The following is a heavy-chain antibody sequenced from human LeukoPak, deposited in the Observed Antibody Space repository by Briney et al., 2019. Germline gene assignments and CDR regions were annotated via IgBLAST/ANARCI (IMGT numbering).Heavy chain of an antibody. Sequence: SQTLSLTCTVSGGSISSGGYYWSWIRQHPGKGLEWIVYIYYSGSTYYNPSLKSRVTISVDTSKNQFSLKLSSVTAADTAVYYCAAEEYYDFWSGYLEFAAPGRFDPWGQGTLVTVSS. CDR2: IYYSGST. V-gene: IGHV4-31*03. D-gene: IGHD3-3*01. J-gene: IGHJ5*02. CDR1: GGSISSGGYY. CDR3: AAEEYYDFWSGYLEFAAPGRFDP.